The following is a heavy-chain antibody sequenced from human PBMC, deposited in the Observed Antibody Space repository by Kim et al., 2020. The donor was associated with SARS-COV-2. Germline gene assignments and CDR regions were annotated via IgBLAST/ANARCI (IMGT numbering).Heavy chain of an antibody. D-gene: IGHD4-17*01. CDR3: AKDDNYGDTPGSLD. Sequence: ADSVKGRFTISRDNSKNTLYLQMNSLRAEDTAVYYCAKDDNYGDTPGSLDWGQGTLVTVSS. J-gene: IGHJ4*02. V-gene: IGHV3-23*01.